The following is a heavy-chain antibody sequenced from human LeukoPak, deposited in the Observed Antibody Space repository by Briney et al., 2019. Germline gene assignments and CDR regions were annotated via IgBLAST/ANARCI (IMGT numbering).Heavy chain of an antibody. D-gene: IGHD4/OR15-4a*01. CDR2: ISASGQTI. Sequence: GGSLRLSCAASGFSFSTYEFHWVRHAPGKGLEWVSYISASGQTIYYADSVRGRFTISRDNARNSLYLQMNSLGAEDTAVYHCARDRDVDYGNDGFDIWGQGTTVTVSS. V-gene: IGHV3-48*03. CDR1: GFSFSTYE. CDR3: ARDRDVDYGNDGFDI. J-gene: IGHJ3*02.